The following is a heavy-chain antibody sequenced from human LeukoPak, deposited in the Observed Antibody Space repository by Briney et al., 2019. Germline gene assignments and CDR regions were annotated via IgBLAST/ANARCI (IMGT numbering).Heavy chain of an antibody. CDR3: ATGERHSSSVDAFDI. D-gene: IGHD6-13*01. J-gene: IGHJ3*02. V-gene: IGHV3-11*06. CDR2: ISSSSSYT. CDR1: GFTFSGYD. Sequence: GGSLRLSCAASGFTFSGYDMSWVRQAPGKGLEWVSYISSSSSYTNYADSVKGRFTISRDNAKNSLYLQMNSLRAEETAVYYCATGERHSSSVDAFDIWGQGTMVTV.